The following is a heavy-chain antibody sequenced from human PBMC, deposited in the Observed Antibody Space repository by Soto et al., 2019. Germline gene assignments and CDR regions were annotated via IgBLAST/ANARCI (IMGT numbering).Heavy chain of an antibody. V-gene: IGHV1-18*01. CDR1: GYTFTNYG. CDR3: ATVATGSYDWFDP. J-gene: IGHJ5*02. D-gene: IGHD1-26*01. CDR2: ISAYNGNT. Sequence: VKVSCKASGYTFTNYGISWVRQAPGQGLEWMGWISAYNGNTNYAQKLQGRVTMTTDTSTSTAYMELRSLRSDDTAVYYCATVATGSYDWFDPWGQGTLVTVSS.